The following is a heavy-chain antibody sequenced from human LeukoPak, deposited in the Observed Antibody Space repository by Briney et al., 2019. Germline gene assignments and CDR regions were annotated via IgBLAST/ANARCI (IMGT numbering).Heavy chain of an antibody. CDR2: FDSEDGET. CDR3: ARDQTLACFHLEAY. CDR1: GYTLTELS. D-gene: IGHD5-12*01. V-gene: IGHV1-24*01. Sequence: ASVKVSCKVSGYTLTELSMHWVRQAPGKGLEWMGGFDSEDGETIYAQKLQGRVTMTEDKSTDTAYMELSSQRSEDTAVYYCARDQTLACFHLEAYWGQGTLVSVSS. J-gene: IGHJ4*02.